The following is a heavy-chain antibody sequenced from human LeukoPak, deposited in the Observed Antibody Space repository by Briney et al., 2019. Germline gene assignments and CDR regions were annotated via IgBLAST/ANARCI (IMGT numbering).Heavy chain of an antibody. D-gene: IGHD2-2*01. CDR2: IYYTGST. CDR1: SGSISSYY. CDR3: ARHYIQPPHYFDY. V-gene: IGHV4-59*08. Sequence: SETLSLTCTVSSGSISSYYWSWIRQPPGKGLEWIGFIYYTGSTHYNPSLKSRVTVSVDTSKNQFSLKLSAVTAADTAVYYCARHYIQPPHYFDYWGQGTLVTVSS. J-gene: IGHJ4*02.